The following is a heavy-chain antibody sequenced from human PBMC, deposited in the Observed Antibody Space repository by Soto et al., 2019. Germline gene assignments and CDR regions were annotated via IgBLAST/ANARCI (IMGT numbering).Heavy chain of an antibody. V-gene: IGHV4-59*01. CDR3: ARLHSNIDVQPPAYNWFDP. CDR1: GDSIRNFY. D-gene: IGHD2-15*01. Sequence: QVQLQESGPGLVKPSETLALTCSVSGDSIRNFYWSWIRQPPGQGLEWIGYISYVGSTIYNPSLKSRVSISEDTSKNEVFLKLTSLTAADTAVYYCARLHSNIDVQPPAYNWFDPWGQGILVTVSS. CDR2: ISYVGST. J-gene: IGHJ5*02.